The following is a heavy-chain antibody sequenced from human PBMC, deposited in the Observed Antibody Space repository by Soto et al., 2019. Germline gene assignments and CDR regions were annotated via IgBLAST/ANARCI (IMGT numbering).Heavy chain of an antibody. Sequence: GGSLRLSCAASGFTFSSYAMHWVRQAPGKGLEWVAVISYDGSNKYYADSVKGRFTISRDNSKNTLYLQMNSLRAEDTAVYYCARDYCSGGSCYSSYYYGMDVWGQATTVTGSS. CDR2: ISYDGSNK. J-gene: IGHJ6*02. CDR3: ARDYCSGGSCYSSYYYGMDV. V-gene: IGHV3-30-3*01. D-gene: IGHD2-15*01. CDR1: GFTFSSYA.